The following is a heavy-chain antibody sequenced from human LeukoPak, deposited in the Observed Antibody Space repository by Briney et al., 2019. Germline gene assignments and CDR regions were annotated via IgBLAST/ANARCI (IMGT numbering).Heavy chain of an antibody. CDR1: GGSFSGYY. CDR3: ASSPERYSYGRELYYFDC. Sequence: SETLSLTCAVYGGSFSGYYWSWIRQPPGKGLEWIGEINHSGSTNYNPSLKSRVTISVDTSKNQFSLKLSSVTAADTAVYYCASSPERYSYGRELYYFDCWGQGTLVTVSS. CDR2: INHSGST. D-gene: IGHD5-18*01. J-gene: IGHJ4*02. V-gene: IGHV4-34*01.